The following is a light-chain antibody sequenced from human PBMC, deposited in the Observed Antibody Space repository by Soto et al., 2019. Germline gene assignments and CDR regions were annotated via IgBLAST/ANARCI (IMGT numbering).Light chain of an antibody. J-gene: IGKJ5*01. CDR3: HQYGNSHPVT. V-gene: IGKV2-29*01. CDR1: QSLLHSDGKTY. Sequence: DIVMTQTPLSLSVTPGQPASISCKSSQSLLHSDGKTYLYWYLQKPGQPTQLLIYGASSRATGIPDRFSGSGSGTDFTLTISRLEPEDFAMYYCHQYGNSHPVTFGQGTRLEIK. CDR2: GAS.